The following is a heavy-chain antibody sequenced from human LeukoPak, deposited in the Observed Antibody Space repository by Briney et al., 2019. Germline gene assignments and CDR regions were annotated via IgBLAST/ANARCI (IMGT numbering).Heavy chain of an antibody. D-gene: IGHD3-22*01. Sequence: GGSLRLSCAASGFTFSSYSMNWVRQAPGKGLEWVSSISSSSSYIYYADSVKGRFTISRDNAKNSLYLQMNSLRAEDTAVYYSARDSDRSYYYDSSGYAMFDYWGQGTLVTVSS. CDR2: ISSSSSYI. CDR3: ARDSDRSYYYDSSGYAMFDY. J-gene: IGHJ4*02. V-gene: IGHV3-21*01. CDR1: GFTFSSYS.